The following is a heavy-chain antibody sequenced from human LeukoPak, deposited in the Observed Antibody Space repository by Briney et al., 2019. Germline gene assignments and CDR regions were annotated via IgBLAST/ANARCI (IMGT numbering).Heavy chain of an antibody. D-gene: IGHD1-26*01. CDR1: GGSFSGYY. V-gene: IGHV4-34*01. Sequence: SGTLSLTCAVYGGSFSGYYWNWIRQPPGKGLEWIGEINHSGSTNYNPSLKRRVTISVDTSKNQFSMKLSTVTAAETAVYYCARGFSGGSYYYFNYGGQGTLVTVSS. J-gene: IGHJ4*02. CDR3: ARGFSGGSYYYFNY. CDR2: INHSGST.